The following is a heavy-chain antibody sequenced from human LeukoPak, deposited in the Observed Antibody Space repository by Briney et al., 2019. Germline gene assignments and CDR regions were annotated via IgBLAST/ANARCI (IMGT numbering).Heavy chain of an antibody. J-gene: IGHJ4*02. Sequence: GGSLRLSCAASGFIYSSFWMHWVRQVPGKGLVWVSHINSDGRKTDYADSVRGRFTISRDNAKNTLYLQMNRLTVEDTAVYYCGRGMRDYYGLDYWGQGILVTVSS. CDR1: GFIYSSFW. CDR3: GRGMRDYYGLDY. CDR2: INSDGRKT. V-gene: IGHV3-74*01. D-gene: IGHD3-10*01.